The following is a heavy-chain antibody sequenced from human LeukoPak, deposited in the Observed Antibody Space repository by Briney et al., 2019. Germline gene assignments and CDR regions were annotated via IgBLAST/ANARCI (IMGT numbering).Heavy chain of an antibody. D-gene: IGHD4-17*01. CDR3: AKLTTVTPEGY. Sequence: PGGSLRLSCAASGFTFSSYGMHWVRQAPGKGLEWVAFIRYDGSNKYYADSVKGRFTISRDNSKNTLYLQMNSLRAEDTAVYYCAKLTTVTPEGYWGQGTLVTVSS. CDR2: IRYDGSNK. V-gene: IGHV3-30*02. J-gene: IGHJ4*02. CDR1: GFTFSSYG.